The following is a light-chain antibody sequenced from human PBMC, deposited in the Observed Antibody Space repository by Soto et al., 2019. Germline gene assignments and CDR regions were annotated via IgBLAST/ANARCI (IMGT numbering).Light chain of an antibody. CDR1: QSVRSRY. V-gene: IGKV3-20*01. J-gene: IGKJ2*01. CDR2: GAS. Sequence: EIVLTQSPDTLSLSPGERATVSCRASQSVRSRYLAWYQQKSGQAPRLLIYGASARAAGIADRFSGSGSGTDFTLTISRLEPADFAVYYCQQYGDALLTFCKGTKLEMK. CDR3: QQYGDALLT.